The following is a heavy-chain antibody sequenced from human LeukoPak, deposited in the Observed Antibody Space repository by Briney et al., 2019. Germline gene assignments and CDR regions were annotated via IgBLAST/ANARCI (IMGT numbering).Heavy chain of an antibody. Sequence: SETLSLTCTVSGGSISSYYWSWIRQPPGKGLEWIGYIYYSGSTNYNPSLKSRVTISVDTSKNQFSLKLSSVTAADTAVYYCARTDSAMGYYYMDVWGEGTTVTVSS. V-gene: IGHV4-59*01. CDR1: GGSISSYY. D-gene: IGHD2-21*01. CDR3: ARTDSAMGYYYMDV. J-gene: IGHJ6*03. CDR2: IYYSGST.